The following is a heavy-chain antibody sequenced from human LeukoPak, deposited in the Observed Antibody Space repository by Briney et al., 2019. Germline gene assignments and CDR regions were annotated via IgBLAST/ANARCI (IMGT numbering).Heavy chain of an antibody. Sequence: GGSLRLSCAVSGFTFSNYWMTWVRQAPGKGLEWVSVIYSGGSAYYADSVKGRFTISRDNSKNTLYLQMNSLRAEDTAVYYCAREDGYNYYFDYWGQGTLVTVSS. D-gene: IGHD5-24*01. J-gene: IGHJ4*02. CDR2: IYSGGSA. CDR3: AREDGYNYYFDY. V-gene: IGHV3-53*01. CDR1: GFTFSNYW.